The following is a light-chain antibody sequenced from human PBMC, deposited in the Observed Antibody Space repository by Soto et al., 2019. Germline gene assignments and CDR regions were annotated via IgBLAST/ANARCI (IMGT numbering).Light chain of an antibody. CDR1: SSDVGSYNL. CDR3: CSYAGSNTWV. Sequence: QSALTQPASVSGSPGQSITISCTGTSSDVGSYNLVSWYQQHPGKAPKLMIYEGTKRPSRVSNRFSGSKSGNTASLTISGLQAEDEADYYCCSYAGSNTWVFGGGTKLTVL. J-gene: IGLJ3*02. CDR2: EGT. V-gene: IGLV2-23*01.